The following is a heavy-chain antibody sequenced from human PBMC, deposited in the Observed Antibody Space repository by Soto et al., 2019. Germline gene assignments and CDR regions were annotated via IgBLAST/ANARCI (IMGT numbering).Heavy chain of an antibody. D-gene: IGHD3-3*01. J-gene: IGHJ6*02. Sequence: PVGSLRLSCAASGFTFSSYAMSWVRQAPGKGLEWVSAISGSGGSTYYADSVKGRFTISRDNSKNTLYLQMNSLRAEDTAVYYCAKDRYYDFWSGSNSYYYYGMDVWGQGTTVTVSS. CDR1: GFTFSSYA. CDR2: ISGSGGST. CDR3: AKDRYYDFWSGSNSYYYYGMDV. V-gene: IGHV3-23*01.